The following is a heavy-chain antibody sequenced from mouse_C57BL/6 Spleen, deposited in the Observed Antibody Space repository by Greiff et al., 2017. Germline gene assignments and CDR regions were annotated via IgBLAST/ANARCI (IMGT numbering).Heavy chain of an antibody. CDR2: INPNNGGT. D-gene: IGHD2-5*01. CDR3: ARSSSNYHYYAMDY. CDR1: GYTFTDYN. V-gene: IGHV1-18*01. Sequence: VQLQQSGPELVKPGASVKIPCKASGYTFTDYNMDWVKQSHGKSLEWIGDINPNNGGTIYNQKFKGKATLTVDKSSSTAYMELRSLTSEDTAVYYCARSSSNYHYYAMDYWGQGTSVTVSS. J-gene: IGHJ4*01.